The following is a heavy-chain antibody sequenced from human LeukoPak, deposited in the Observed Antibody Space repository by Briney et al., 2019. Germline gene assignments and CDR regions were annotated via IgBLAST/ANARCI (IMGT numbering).Heavy chain of an antibody. CDR2: INPSGGST. CDR3: ARGVSSADWFDP. Sequence: ASVKVSCKASGYTFTSYYMHWVRQAPGQGLEWMGIINPSGGSTSYAQKFQGRVTMTRDTSTSTVYMELSSLKSDDTAVYYCARGVSSADWFDPWGQGTLVTVSS. CDR1: GYTFTSYY. J-gene: IGHJ5*02. D-gene: IGHD6-19*01. V-gene: IGHV1-46*01.